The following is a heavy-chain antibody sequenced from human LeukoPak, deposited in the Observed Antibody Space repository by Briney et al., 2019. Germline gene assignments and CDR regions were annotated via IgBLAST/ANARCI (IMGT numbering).Heavy chain of an antibody. V-gene: IGHV3-66*01. CDR1: GFTVSSNY. CDR2: IYSGGST. CDR3: ARDPDGDYGMDV. J-gene: IGHJ6*02. Sequence: GGSLRLSCASSGFTVSSNYMSWVRQAPGEGLEWVSVIYSGGSTYYADSVKGRFTISRDNSKNTLYLQMNSLRAEDTAVYYCARDPDGDYGMDVWGQGTTVTVSS. D-gene: IGHD4-17*01.